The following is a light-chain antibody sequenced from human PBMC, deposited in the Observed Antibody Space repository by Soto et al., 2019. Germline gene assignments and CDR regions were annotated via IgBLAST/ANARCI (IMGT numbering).Light chain of an antibody. CDR1: SSDFGTFAL. V-gene: IGLV2-23*02. CDR3: CSYAGTSVLL. J-gene: IGLJ2*01. Sequence: QSALTQPASVSGSPGQSVTISCTGTSSDFGTFALVSWYQQHADKQPKLLIFEVDKRPSGISYRFSGSKSDNTASLTISGLQPEYEASYYCCSYAGTSVLLFGGGTQLTVL. CDR2: EVD.